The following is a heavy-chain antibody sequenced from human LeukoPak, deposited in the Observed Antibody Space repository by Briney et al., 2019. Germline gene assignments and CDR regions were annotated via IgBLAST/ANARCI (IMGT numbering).Heavy chain of an antibody. CDR1: GFTFSNND. CDR3: ARGSTTVAFEI. J-gene: IGHJ3*02. D-gene: IGHD1-26*01. Sequence: GGSLRLSCAASGFTFSNNDMHWVRQGPGKGLEWVSAIDTSGDTYYPGSVKGRFTISRENAKNILYLQMNSLRVGDTAVYYCARGSTTVAFEIWGQETMVSVSS. CDR2: IDTSGDT. V-gene: IGHV3-13*01.